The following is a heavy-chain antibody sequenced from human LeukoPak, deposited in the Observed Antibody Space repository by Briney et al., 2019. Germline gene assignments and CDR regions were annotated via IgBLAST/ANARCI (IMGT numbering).Heavy chain of an antibody. CDR3: AVLTSGWRFQH. CDR2: IYGGGDT. J-gene: IGHJ1*01. V-gene: IGHV3-53*01. CDR1: GITVSDKY. Sequence: GGSLRLSCEVSGITVSDKYMSWVRQAPGKGLEWVSLIYGGGDTYYADSVKGRFTISRDNSKNTLYLQMNSLRAEDTAVHYCAVLTSGWRFQHWGQGTLVTVSS. D-gene: IGHD6-19*01.